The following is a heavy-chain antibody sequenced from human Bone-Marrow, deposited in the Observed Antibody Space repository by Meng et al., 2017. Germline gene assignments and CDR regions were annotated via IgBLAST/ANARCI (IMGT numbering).Heavy chain of an antibody. D-gene: IGHD5-18*01. V-gene: IGHV3-48*03. CDR2: ISSSGSTI. Sequence: GESLKISCAASGFTFSSYEMNWVRQAPGKGPEWVSYISSSGSTIYYADSVKGRFTIYRDNAKNSLYLQMNSLRAEDTAVYYCAREHVDTAMVLPTPDAFDIWGQGTMVTVSS. CDR3: AREHVDTAMVLPTPDAFDI. CDR1: GFTFSSYE. J-gene: IGHJ3*02.